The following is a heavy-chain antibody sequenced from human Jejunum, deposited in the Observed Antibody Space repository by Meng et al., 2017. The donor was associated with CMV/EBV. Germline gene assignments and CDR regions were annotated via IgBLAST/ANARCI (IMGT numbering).Heavy chain of an antibody. D-gene: IGHD4-23*01. Sequence: GFTFSSYAMSWVRQAPGKGLEWVSAISGSGGSTYYADSVKGRFTISRDNSKNTLYLQMDSLRAEDTAVYYCAKRSGYGANSFFDNWGQGTLVTVSS. J-gene: IGHJ4*02. CDR1: GFTFSSYA. CDR2: ISGSGGST. CDR3: AKRSGYGANSFFDN. V-gene: IGHV3-23*01.